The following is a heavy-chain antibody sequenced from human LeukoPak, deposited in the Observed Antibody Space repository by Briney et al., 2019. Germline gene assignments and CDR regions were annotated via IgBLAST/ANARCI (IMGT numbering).Heavy chain of an antibody. CDR3: ARESSGWYYFDY. J-gene: IGHJ4*02. CDR1: GLSFGDYT. CDR2: ISRNGAAT. V-gene: IGHV3-43*01. D-gene: IGHD6-19*01. Sequence: PGGSLRLSCEASGLSFGDYTMHWVRQAPGKGLEWVSLISRNGAATKYADSVRGRFTISRDNAKNSLYLQMNSLRAEDTAVYYCARESSGWYYFDYWGQGTLVTVSS.